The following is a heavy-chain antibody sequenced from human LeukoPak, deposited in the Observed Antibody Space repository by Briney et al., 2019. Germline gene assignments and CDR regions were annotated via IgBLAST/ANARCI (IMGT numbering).Heavy chain of an antibody. D-gene: IGHD4-17*01. CDR1: GFTFSSYS. V-gene: IGHV3-21*01. J-gene: IGHJ4*02. CDR3: ARVDYDYGDLFDY. Sequence: GGSLRLSCAASGFTFSSYSMNWVRQAPGKGLEWVSSISSSSSYIYHADSVKGRFTISRDNAKNSLYLQMNSLRAEDTAVYYCARVDYDYGDLFDYWGQGTLVTVSS. CDR2: ISSSSSYI.